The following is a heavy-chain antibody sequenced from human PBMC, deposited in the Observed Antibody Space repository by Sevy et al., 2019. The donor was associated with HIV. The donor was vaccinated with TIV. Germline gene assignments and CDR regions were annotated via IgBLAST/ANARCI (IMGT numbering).Heavy chain of an antibody. D-gene: IGHD2-21*02. CDR1: GFTFNIYS. J-gene: IGHJ4*02. CDR2: IGGSSSYI. V-gene: IGHV3-21*01. CDR3: ARGRGDPRADCFDY. Sequence: GGSLRLSCAASGFTFNIYSMNWVRQAPGKGLEWVSSIGGSSSYIFYADSVKGRFTISRDKAKNSLYLQMNSLRAEDTAVYYCARGRGDPRADCFDYWGQGTLVTVSS.